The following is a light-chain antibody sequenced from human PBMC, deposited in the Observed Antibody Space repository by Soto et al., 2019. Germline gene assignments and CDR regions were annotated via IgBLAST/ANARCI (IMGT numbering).Light chain of an antibody. CDR1: HSDVGSYNL. Sequence: QSALTQPASVSGSPGQSITISCTGTHSDVGSYNLVSWYQQHPGKAPKLIIYEDSKRPSGVSNRFSGSKSGYTASLTISGLEAEDEADYYCCSYAGSFSVIFGGGTNVTVL. V-gene: IGLV2-23*01. J-gene: IGLJ2*01. CDR2: EDS. CDR3: CSYAGSFSVI.